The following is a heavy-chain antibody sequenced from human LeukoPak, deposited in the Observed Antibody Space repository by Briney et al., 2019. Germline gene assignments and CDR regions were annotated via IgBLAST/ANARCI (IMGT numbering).Heavy chain of an antibody. CDR3: ARQVGATLYFDY. CDR1: GYRFTSYW. V-gene: IGHV5-51*01. CDR2: IYPGDSDT. D-gene: IGHD1-26*01. J-gene: IGHJ4*02. Sequence: GESLKISCKGSGYRFTSYWIAWVRQMPGKGLESMGIIYPGDSDTRYSPSFQGQVTISADKSISTAYLQWSSLKASDTAIYYCARQVGATLYFDYWGQGTLVTVSS.